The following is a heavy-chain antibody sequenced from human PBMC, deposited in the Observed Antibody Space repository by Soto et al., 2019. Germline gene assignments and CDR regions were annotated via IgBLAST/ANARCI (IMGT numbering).Heavy chain of an antibody. D-gene: IGHD3-16*01. V-gene: IGHV4-59*01. J-gene: IGHJ6*03. CDR3: ARVGFLGHLGYYDYYMDV. CDR2: IYYSGST. CDR1: GGSISSYY. Sequence: QVQLQESGPGLVKPSETLSLTCTVSGGSISSYYWSWIRQPPGKGLEWIGYIYYSGSTNYNPSLKSRVTISVDTSKNQFSLKLSSVTAADTAVYYCARVGFLGHLGYYDYYMDVWGKGTTVTVSS.